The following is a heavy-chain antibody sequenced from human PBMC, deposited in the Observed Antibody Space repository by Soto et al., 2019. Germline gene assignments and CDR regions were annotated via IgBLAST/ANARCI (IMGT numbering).Heavy chain of an antibody. CDR1: GFTFSNAW. V-gene: IGHV3-15*01. CDR2: IKSKTDGGTT. CDR3: TTVIQADWLLRPHDAFDI. Sequence: GGSLRLSCAASGFTFSNAWMSWVRQAPGKGLEWVGRIKSKTDGGTTDYAAPVKGRFTISRDDSKNTLYLQMNSLKTEDTAVYYCTTVIQADWLLRPHDAFDIWGQGTMVTVSS. J-gene: IGHJ3*02. D-gene: IGHD3-9*01.